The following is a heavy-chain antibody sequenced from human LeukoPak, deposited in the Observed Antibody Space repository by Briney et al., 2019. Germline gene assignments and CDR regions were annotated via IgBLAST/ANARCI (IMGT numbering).Heavy chain of an antibody. Sequence: ASVKVSCKASGYTFTRYGITWVRQAPGQGLEWMGWISAYNGNTNYAHKVQGRVTMTTDTSTSTAYMELRSLSSDDTAGYYCARDNSAISDCSSASCFHFNYWGQGTLVTVSS. CDR2: ISAYNGNT. V-gene: IGHV1-18*01. CDR3: ARDNSAISDCSSASCFHFNY. CDR1: GYTFTRYG. J-gene: IGHJ4*02. D-gene: IGHD2-2*01.